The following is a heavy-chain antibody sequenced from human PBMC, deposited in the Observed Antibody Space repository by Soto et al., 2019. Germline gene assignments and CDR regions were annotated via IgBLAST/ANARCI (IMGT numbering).Heavy chain of an antibody. CDR1: GFTFSNYA. V-gene: IGHV3-23*01. D-gene: IGHD2-21*02. CDR2: ISGSGDNT. Sequence: GGSLRLSCAASGFTFSNYAMTWVRQAPGKGLEWVSTISGSGDNTYYADSVRGRFTISRDNSKNTLYLQMNSLRAEDTAVYYWARDSVVVTAYYFDYWGQGTLVTVSS. J-gene: IGHJ4*02. CDR3: ARDSVVVTAYYFDY.